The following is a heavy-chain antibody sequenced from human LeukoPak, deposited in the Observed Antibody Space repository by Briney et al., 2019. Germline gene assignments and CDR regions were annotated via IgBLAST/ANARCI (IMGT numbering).Heavy chain of an antibody. CDR1: GFTFSSHG. D-gene: IGHD2-8*02. Sequence: PGGSLRLSCAASGFTFSSHGMNWVRQAPGKGLEWVSYINTGSSTMSYADSVKGRFSISRDNSKNTLYLQMSSLRTEDTAVYYCARDGGYTGGWTYGAGDYWGQGNLVTVSS. V-gene: IGHV3-48*01. CDR3: ARDGGYTGGWTYGAGDY. CDR2: INTGSSTM. J-gene: IGHJ4*01.